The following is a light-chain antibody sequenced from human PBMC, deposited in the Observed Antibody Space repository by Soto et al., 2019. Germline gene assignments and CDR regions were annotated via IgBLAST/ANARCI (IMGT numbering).Light chain of an antibody. V-gene: IGKV1-5*03. CDR3: QQYSSYSYA. CDR2: KAS. Sequence: DIPMTQSPSTLSGSVGDRVTITCRASQTISSWVAWYQQKPGKAPKLLIYKASTLKSGVPSSFSGSGTGTQFSLTLSRLQHDDCGTYYCQQYSSYSYALGRGTKVELK. CDR1: QTISSW. J-gene: IGKJ1*01.